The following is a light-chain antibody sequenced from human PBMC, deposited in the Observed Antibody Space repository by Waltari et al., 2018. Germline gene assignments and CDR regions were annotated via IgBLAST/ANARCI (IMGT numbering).Light chain of an antibody. Sequence: DIQMTQSPSALSASVGDIATNTYQASRDINIYLNWYQQKPGKAPNLLIYEASKLETGVPSRFSGSGSGTDFTFTISSLQPEDIATYYCQQYDNLPLTFGHGTRLEIK. CDR1: RDINIY. V-gene: IGKV1-33*01. CDR3: QQYDNLPLT. CDR2: EAS. J-gene: IGKJ5*01.